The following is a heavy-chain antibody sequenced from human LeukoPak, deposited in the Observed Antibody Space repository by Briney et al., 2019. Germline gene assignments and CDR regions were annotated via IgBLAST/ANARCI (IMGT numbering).Heavy chain of an antibody. V-gene: IGHV3-30*18. Sequence: GGSLRLSCEVSGFIFGDYGMHWVCQAPGKGLEWVAVISYDGNKKYYADSVKGRFTISRDNSKNTVYMQMNSLRAEDTAVYYCAKDSQGRIVVVPAAINSWGQGTLVTVSS. J-gene: IGHJ4*02. D-gene: IGHD2-2*02. CDR3: AKDSQGRIVVVPAAINS. CDR1: GFIFGDYG. CDR2: ISYDGNKK.